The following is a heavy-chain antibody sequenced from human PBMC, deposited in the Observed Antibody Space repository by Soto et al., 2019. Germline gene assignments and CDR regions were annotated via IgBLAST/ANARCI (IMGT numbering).Heavy chain of an antibody. Sequence: GASVKVSCKASGYTFTSYDINWVRQATGQGLEWKGRMNPNSGNTGYAQKFQGRVTMTRNTSISTAYMELISLRSEDTAVYYCARRRRDYGDFYYYMDVWGKGTTVTVSS. CDR3: ARRRRDYGDFYYYMDV. V-gene: IGHV1-8*01. J-gene: IGHJ6*03. CDR2: MNPNSGNT. D-gene: IGHD4-17*01. CDR1: GYTFTSYD.